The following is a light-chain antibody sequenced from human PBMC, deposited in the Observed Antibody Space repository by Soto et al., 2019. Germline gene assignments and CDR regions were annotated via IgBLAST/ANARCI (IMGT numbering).Light chain of an antibody. CDR2: EVN. J-gene: IGLJ2*01. CDR3: SSYTSSSTLL. Sequence: QSVLTQPPSVSGSPGQSVTISCTGTRSDVGTYNRVSWYQEPPGTAPKLMIYEVNNRPSGVPDRFSGSKSGNTASLTISGLQAEDEAEYYCSSYTSSSTLLFGGGTKVTVL. CDR1: RSDVGTYNR. V-gene: IGLV2-18*02.